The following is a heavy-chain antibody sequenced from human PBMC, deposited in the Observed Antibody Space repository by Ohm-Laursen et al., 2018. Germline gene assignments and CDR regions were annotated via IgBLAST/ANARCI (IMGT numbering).Heavy chain of an antibody. V-gene: IGHV3-30*18. CDR2: ISYDGSNK. Sequence: SLRLSCSAFGFTFSSYGMHWVRQAPGKGLEWVAVISYDGSNKYYADSVKGRFTISRDNSKNTLYLQMNSLRAEDTAVYYCAKVGAVRYYYDSSGYYEDWGQGTLATVSS. J-gene: IGHJ4*02. D-gene: IGHD3-22*01. CDR3: AKVGAVRYYYDSSGYYED. CDR1: GFTFSSYG.